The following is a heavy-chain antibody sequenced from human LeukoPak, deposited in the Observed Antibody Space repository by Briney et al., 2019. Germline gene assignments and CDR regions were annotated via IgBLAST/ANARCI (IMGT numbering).Heavy chain of an antibody. CDR3: AKAPRLVRGWAGTGLYYYYYGMDV. Sequence: GGSLRLSCVASGFTFSSYGMHWVRHAPGKGMESVAVIWYDGNNKYYADSVKGRFTISRDNSKNSLYLQMNSLRTEDTALYYCAKAPRLVRGWAGTGLYYYYYGMDVWGQGTTVTVSS. J-gene: IGHJ6*02. D-gene: IGHD6-19*01. V-gene: IGHV3-33*03. CDR1: GFTFSSYG. CDR2: IWYDGNNK.